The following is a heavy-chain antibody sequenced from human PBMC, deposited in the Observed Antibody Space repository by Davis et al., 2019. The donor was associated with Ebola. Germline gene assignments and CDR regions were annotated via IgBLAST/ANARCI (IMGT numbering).Heavy chain of an antibody. CDR3: TRDLYSSSWYRDAFDI. CDR1: GFTFGDYA. Sequence: PGGSLRLSCTGSGFTFGDYAMSWVRQAPGKGLEWVGFIRSKAYGGTTEYAASVKGRFTISRDDSKSFAYLQMNSLKTEDTAVYYCTRDLYSSSWYRDAFDIWGQGTMVTVSP. J-gene: IGHJ3*02. CDR2: IRSKAYGGTT. V-gene: IGHV3-49*04. D-gene: IGHD6-13*01.